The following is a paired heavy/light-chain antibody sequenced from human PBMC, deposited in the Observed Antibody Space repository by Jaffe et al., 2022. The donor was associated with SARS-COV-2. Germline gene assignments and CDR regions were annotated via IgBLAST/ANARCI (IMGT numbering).Light chain of an antibody. CDR2: AAS. CDR3: QQYHNWPTT. CDR1: QSVNSN. Sequence: EVVVTQSPVTMSVSPGEGATLSCRASQSVNSNFAWYQQKPGQAPRLLIYAASTRATGVPARFRGSGSETEFTLTISGLQSEDSAVYFCQQYHNWPTTFGHGTRLEIK. V-gene: IGKV3-15*01. J-gene: IGKJ5*01.
Heavy chain of an antibody. CDR3: ARDTSGWEYFDS. Sequence: QVQLQESGPGLVKPSQTLSLTCTVSGGSINSGSYYWNWIRQSAGKGLEWVGRVFISGSTNYKPSLESRVTISLDTSKNQFSLTLDSVTAADTAIYYCARDTSGWEYFDSWGQGILVTVSS. CDR1: GGSINSGSYY. V-gene: IGHV4-61*02. D-gene: IGHD6-19*01. CDR2: VFISGST. J-gene: IGHJ4*02.